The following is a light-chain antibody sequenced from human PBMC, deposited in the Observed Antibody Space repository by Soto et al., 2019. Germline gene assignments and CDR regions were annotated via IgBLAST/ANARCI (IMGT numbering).Light chain of an antibody. V-gene: IGKV1-39*01. CDR2: AAS. J-gene: IGKJ1*01. CDR3: QQSYRSPPT. CDR1: QTIMTY. Sequence: DIQMTQSPSSLSASVGDEVTITCRASQTIMTYLNWYQLKPGKPPRLLIYAASSLQSGVPSRFSGSGSGTDFTLTISSLQPEDFATYYCQQSYRSPPTFGQGTKVDIK.